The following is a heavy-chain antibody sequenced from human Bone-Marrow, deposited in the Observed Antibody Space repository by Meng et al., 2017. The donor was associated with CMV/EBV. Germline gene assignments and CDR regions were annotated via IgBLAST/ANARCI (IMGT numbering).Heavy chain of an antibody. Sequence: SETLSLTCAVYGGSFSGYYWSWVRQPPGKGLEWIGEIYYSGSTFYNPSLMSRITISVDTSKNQFSLKLNSVTAADTALYYCAREGRGYSGYYDYWGQGTLVTVSS. CDR3: AREGRGYSGYYDY. V-gene: IGHV4-34*01. J-gene: IGHJ4*02. D-gene: IGHD5-12*01. CDR1: GGSFSGYY. CDR2: IYYSGST.